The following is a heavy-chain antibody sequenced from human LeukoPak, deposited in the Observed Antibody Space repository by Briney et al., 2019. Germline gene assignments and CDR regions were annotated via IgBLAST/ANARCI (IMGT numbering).Heavy chain of an antibody. CDR1: GGSISSYY. J-gene: IGHJ4*02. CDR3: ARYGYSYGVL. CDR2: IYYSGST. Sequence: SETLSLTCTVSGGSISSYYWSWIRQPPGKGLEWIGYIYYSGSTNYNPSLKSRVTISVDTSKNQFSLKLSSVTAADTAVCYCARYGYSYGVLWGQGTLVTVSS. D-gene: IGHD5-18*01. V-gene: IGHV4-59*01.